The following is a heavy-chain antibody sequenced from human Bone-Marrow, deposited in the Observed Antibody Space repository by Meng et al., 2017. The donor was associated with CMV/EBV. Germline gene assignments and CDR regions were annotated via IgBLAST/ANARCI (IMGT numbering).Heavy chain of an antibody. CDR1: GFTFSSYW. Sequence: GESLKISCADSGFTFSSYWMQWVRQAPGKGLVRVSRINSDGSSTRYADSVKGRFTISRDNAKNSLYLQMNSLRAEDTAVYYCARALRYRGYCSSTSCPNYYYYGMDVWGQGTTVTVSS. CDR2: INSDGSST. CDR3: ARALRYRGYCSSTSCPNYYYYGMDV. D-gene: IGHD2-2*01. J-gene: IGHJ6*02. V-gene: IGHV3-74*01.